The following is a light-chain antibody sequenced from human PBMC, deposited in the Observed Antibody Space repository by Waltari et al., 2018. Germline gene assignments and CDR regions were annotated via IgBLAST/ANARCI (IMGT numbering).Light chain of an antibody. CDR1: SSDIGRYDI. J-gene: IGLJ3*02. CDR2: DVS. Sequence: QSALTQPAAVSGSPGQSVTISCTGPSSDIGRYDILSWYQQHPGNAPKLVISDVSKRPSGVSDRFSGSKSGDTASLTISGLQFEDEADYYCCSYAGNYVWVFGGGTRLTVL. V-gene: IGLV2-23*02. CDR3: CSYAGNYVWV.